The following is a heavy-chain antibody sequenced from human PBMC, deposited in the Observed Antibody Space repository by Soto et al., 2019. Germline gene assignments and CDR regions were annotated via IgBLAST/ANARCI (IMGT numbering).Heavy chain of an antibody. CDR3: AKDGFRHRYCSGGSCYRAPFDY. V-gene: IGHV3-23*01. CDR2: ISGSGGST. CDR1: GFTFSSYA. J-gene: IGHJ4*02. D-gene: IGHD2-15*01. Sequence: EVQLLESGGGLVQPGGSLRLSCAASGFTFSSYAMSWVRQAPGKGLEWVSAISGSGGSTYYADSVKGRFTISRDNSKNTLYLQMNILRAEDTAVYYCAKDGFRHRYCSGGSCYRAPFDYWGQGTLVTVSS.